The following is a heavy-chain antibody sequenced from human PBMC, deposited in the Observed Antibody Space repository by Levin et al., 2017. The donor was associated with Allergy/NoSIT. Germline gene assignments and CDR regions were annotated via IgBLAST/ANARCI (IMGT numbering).Heavy chain of an antibody. D-gene: IGHD6-6*01. V-gene: IGHV5-51*01. CDR2: IYAGDSDT. J-gene: IGHJ3*02. CDR1: GYSFTTHW. CDR3: ARRISGSSGTFDI. Sequence: PGGSLRLSCKGSGYSFTTHWIGWVRQMPGKGLEWMGVIYAGDSDTKYSPSFQGQVTLSADKSISTAYLQWSSLRASDTAMYYCARRISGSSGTFDIWGQGKMVNGS.